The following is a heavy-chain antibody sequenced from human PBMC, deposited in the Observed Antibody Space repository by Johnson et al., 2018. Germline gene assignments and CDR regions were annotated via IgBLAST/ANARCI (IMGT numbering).Heavy chain of an antibody. Sequence: VQLVETGGGVVQPGRSLRLSCAASGFPFNAYGMHWVRQAPGKGLEWVAVISYDGTNKYYVDSVKGRFTISRDNSKNTLYLQMNSLRAEDTAVYYWAKAATTIVRDAEYFQHWGQGALVTVSA. J-gene: IGHJ1*01. CDR2: ISYDGTNK. D-gene: IGHD4-17*01. CDR3: AKAATTIVRDAEYFQH. V-gene: IGHV3-30*18. CDR1: GFPFNAYG.